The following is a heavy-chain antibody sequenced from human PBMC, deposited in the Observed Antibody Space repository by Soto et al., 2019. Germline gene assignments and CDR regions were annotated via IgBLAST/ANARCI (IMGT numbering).Heavy chain of an antibody. CDR3: ARGPPPTYCGGDCYSFGI. D-gene: IGHD2-21*02. Sequence: SVKVSCKASGGTFSSYAISWVRQAPGQGLEWMGGIIPIFGTANYAQKFQGRVTITADESTSTAYMELSSLRSEDTAVYYCARGPPPTYCGGDCYSFGIWGQGTTVTVSS. V-gene: IGHV1-69*13. J-gene: IGHJ6*02. CDR1: GGTFSSYA. CDR2: IIPIFGTA.